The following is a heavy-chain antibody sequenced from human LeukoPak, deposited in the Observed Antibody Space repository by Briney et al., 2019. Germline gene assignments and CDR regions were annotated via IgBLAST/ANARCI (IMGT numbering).Heavy chain of an antibody. CDR2: INHSGST. CDR1: GGSFSGYY. J-gene: IGHJ6*03. D-gene: IGHD3-22*01. Sequence: PSETLSLTCAAYGGSFSGYYWSWIRQPPGKGLEWIGEINHSGSTNYNPSLKSRVTISVDRSKNQFSLKLSSVTAADTAVYYCARGWINYDSYYYYMDVWGKGTTVTVSS. V-gene: IGHV4-34*01. CDR3: ARGWINYDSYYYYMDV.